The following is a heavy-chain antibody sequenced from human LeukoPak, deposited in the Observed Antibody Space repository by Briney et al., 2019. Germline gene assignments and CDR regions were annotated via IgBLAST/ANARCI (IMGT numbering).Heavy chain of an antibody. V-gene: IGHV3-30*03. D-gene: IGHD5-18*01. Sequence: GRSLRLSCAASGFTFSSYGMHWVRQAPGKGLEWVALISFDGSNKYYADSVKGRFTIPRDNSKNTLYLQMNSLRAEDTAVYYCASSGYSYGYGSPFWYWGQGTLVTVSP. CDR2: ISFDGSNK. J-gene: IGHJ4*02. CDR3: ASSGYSYGYGSPFWY. CDR1: GFTFSSYG.